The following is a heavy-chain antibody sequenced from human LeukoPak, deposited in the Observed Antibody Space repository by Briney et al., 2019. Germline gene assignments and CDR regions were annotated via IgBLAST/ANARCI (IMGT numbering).Heavy chain of an antibody. CDR1: GFTFSSYA. CDR2: ISGGGGST. D-gene: IGHD3-9*01. CDR3: SNLFLRYFDRHIDY. J-gene: IGHJ4*02. V-gene: IGHV3-23*01. Sequence: GGSLRLSCAASGFTFSSYAMSWVRQAPGKGLEWVSAISGGGGSTYYADSVKGRFTISRDNSKNTLYLQMNSLRAEDTAVYYCSNLFLRYFDRHIDYWGQGTLVTVSS.